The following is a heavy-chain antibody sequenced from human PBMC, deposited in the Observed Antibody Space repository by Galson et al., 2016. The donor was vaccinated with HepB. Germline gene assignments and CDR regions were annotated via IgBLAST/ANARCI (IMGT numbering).Heavy chain of an antibody. CDR2: ISPNGQTT. J-gene: IGHJ4*02. CDR1: GFFFGSFV. V-gene: IGHV3-64D*06. Sequence: SLRLSCAASGFFFGSFVMHWVRQAPGKGLEYVSVISPNGQTTYYAASVTGRFTISRDNSNNTVYLHMTSLRLEDTSMYYCVKAVPGTHYFGSGDYWGQGALVTVSS. D-gene: IGHD3-10*01. CDR3: VKAVPGTHYFGSGDY.